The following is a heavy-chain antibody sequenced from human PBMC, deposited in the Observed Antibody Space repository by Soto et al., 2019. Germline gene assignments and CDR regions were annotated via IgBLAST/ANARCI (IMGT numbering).Heavy chain of an antibody. CDR2: INPSGGST. CDR1: GYSFTSNY. Sequence: ASVKVSCKASGYSFTSNYMHWVRQAPGQGLEWMGIINPSGGSTSYAQRFQGRVTVTRDTSTSTVYMELSSLRSEDTAVYYCARGGLIVVVVATTPFGIWGQGTMVTVSS. V-gene: IGHV1-46*01. D-gene: IGHD2-15*01. J-gene: IGHJ3*02. CDR3: ARGGLIVVVVATTPFGI.